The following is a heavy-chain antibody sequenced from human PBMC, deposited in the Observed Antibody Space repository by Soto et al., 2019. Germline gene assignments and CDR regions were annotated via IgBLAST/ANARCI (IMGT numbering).Heavy chain of an antibody. CDR2: IIPIFGTA. CDR3: ARSPRIAVAGTRFDY. CDR1: GGTFSSYA. D-gene: IGHD6-19*01. Sequence: QVQLVQSGAEVKKPGSSVKVSCKASGGTFSSYAISWVRQAPGQGLEWMGGIIPIFGTANYAQKFQGRVTIXADTSXXTAYMELSSLRSEDTAVYYCARSPRIAVAGTRFDYWGQGPLVTVSS. V-gene: IGHV1-69*14. J-gene: IGHJ4*02.